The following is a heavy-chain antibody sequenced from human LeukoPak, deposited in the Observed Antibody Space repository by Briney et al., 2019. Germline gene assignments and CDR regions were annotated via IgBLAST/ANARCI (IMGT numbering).Heavy chain of an antibody. V-gene: IGHV4-4*02. D-gene: IGHD6-13*01. J-gene: IGHJ1*01. Sequence: SGTLSLTCGVSGGSITSSNWWTWVRQPPGMGLEWIGEVYHSGSTYYNPSLKSRVTISVDKSKNQFSLRLGSVTAADTAVYYCATAGSSSWYKYFQHWGQGTLVTVSS. CDR2: VYHSGST. CDR3: ATAGSSSWYKYFQH. CDR1: GGSITSSNW.